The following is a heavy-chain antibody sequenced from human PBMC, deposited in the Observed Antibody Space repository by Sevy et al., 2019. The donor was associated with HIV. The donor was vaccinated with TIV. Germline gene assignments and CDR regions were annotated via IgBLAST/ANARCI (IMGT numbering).Heavy chain of an antibody. Sequence: ASVKVSCRASGYAFTDYDITWVRQATGQGLELMGWMNPNSGHKAYTQNFQGRVSTTTDTSISVAYMELSRLRSEDTAVYYCAKLASCGGDCYYFDLWGQGTLVTVSS. D-gene: IGHD2-21*02. J-gene: IGHJ4*02. CDR3: AKLASCGGDCYYFDL. V-gene: IGHV1-8*01. CDR1: GYAFTDYD. CDR2: MNPNSGHK.